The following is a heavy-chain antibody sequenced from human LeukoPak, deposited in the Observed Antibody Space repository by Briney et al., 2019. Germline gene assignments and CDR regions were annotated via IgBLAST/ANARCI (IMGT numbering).Heavy chain of an antibody. D-gene: IGHD4-11*01. CDR2: IYTSGST. CDR3: ARDYSNYWTGAFDI. Sequence: PSETLSLTCTVSGGSISSYYWSWIRQPAGKGLEWIGRIYTSGSTNYNPSLKSRVTMSVDTSKNQFSLKLSSVTAADTAVYYCARDYSNYWTGAFDIWGQGTMVTVSS. J-gene: IGHJ3*02. V-gene: IGHV4-4*07. CDR1: GGSISSYY.